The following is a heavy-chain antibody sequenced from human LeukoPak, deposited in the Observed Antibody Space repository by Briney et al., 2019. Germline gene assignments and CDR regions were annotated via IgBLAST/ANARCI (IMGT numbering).Heavy chain of an antibody. CDR1: GFTFSTYW. V-gene: IGHV3-7*01. D-gene: IGHD1-14*01. Sequence: GGSLGLSCAASGFTFSTYWMSWVRQAPGKGLELVANIKQDGSEKYYVDSVKGRFTISRDNAKNSLYLQVNSLRAEDTAVYYCARNQRRLDYWGQGTLVTVSS. J-gene: IGHJ4*02. CDR3: ARNQRRLDY. CDR2: IKQDGSEK.